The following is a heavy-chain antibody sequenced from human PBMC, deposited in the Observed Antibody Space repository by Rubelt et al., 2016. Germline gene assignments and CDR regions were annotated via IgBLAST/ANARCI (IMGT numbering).Heavy chain of an antibody. V-gene: IGHV4-34*01. Sequence: QVQLQQWGAGLLKPSETLSLTCAVYGGSFSGYYWSWIRQTPGKGLEWIGEINHSGSTNYNPSLNVRVTISVDTSKNQFSLKLSSVTAADTAVYYCARAPSQLVGDNWFDPWGQGTLVTVSS. CDR2: INHSGST. CDR3: ARAPSQLVGDNWFDP. D-gene: IGHD6-13*01. J-gene: IGHJ5*02. CDR1: GGSFSGYY.